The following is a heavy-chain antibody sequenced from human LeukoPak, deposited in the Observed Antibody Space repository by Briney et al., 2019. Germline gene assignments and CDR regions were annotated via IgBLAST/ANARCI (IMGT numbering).Heavy chain of an antibody. CDR2: INHSGST. CDR1: GGSFSGYY. J-gene: IGHJ3*02. Sequence: SETLSLTCAVYGGSFSGYYWSWIRQPPGKGLEWIGEINHSGSTSYNPSLKSRVTISVDTSKNQFSLKLSSVTAADTAVYYCARGGPTVTTRGDDAFDIWGQGTMVTVSS. CDR3: ARGGPTVTTRGDDAFDI. V-gene: IGHV4-34*01. D-gene: IGHD4-17*01.